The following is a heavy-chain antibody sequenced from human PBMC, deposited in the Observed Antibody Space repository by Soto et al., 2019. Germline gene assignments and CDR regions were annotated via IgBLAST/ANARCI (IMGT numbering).Heavy chain of an antibody. CDR2: IWIDGSNK. Sequence: QVQVVESGGGVVQPGRSLRLSCAASGFTFKNFAFHWVRQAPGKGLEWVSIIWIDGSNKNYAESVKGRFTISRDDSKNTVHLQMTSLRAEDTAVYYCARGVYFDYTGHLYGMEVWGQGTTVTVSS. V-gene: IGHV3-33*01. J-gene: IGHJ6*02. CDR1: GFTFKNFA. D-gene: IGHD3-16*01. CDR3: ARGVYFDYTGHLYGMEV.